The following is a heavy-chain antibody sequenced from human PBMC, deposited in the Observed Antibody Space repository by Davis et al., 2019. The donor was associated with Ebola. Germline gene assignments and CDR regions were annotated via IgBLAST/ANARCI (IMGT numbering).Heavy chain of an antibody. V-gene: IGHV3-23*01. J-gene: IGHJ6*04. CDR3: AKGGSGWPSDYSYGLGV. Sequence: GGSLRLSCAASGFTFSSYAMTWARQVPGKGLEWVSAITSSGGSTYGDSVKGRFTISRDNSKNTLYLQMNSLRVDDTAVYYCAKGGSGWPSDYSYGLGVWGKGTTVTVSS. D-gene: IGHD6-19*01. CDR2: ITSSGGST. CDR1: GFTFSSYA.